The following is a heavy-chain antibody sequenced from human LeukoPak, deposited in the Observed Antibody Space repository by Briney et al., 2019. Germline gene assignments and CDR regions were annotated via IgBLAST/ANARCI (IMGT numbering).Heavy chain of an antibody. CDR1: GYTLTELS. V-gene: IGHV1-24*01. D-gene: IGHD3-10*01. Sequence: ASVKVSCKVSGYTLTELSMHWVRRAPGKGLEWMGGFDPEDGETIYAQKFQGRVTMTEDTSTDTAYMELSSLRSEDTAVYYCAICSVGRITMVRGTSRASFDPWGQGTLVTVSS. CDR3: AICSVGRITMVRGTSRASFDP. J-gene: IGHJ5*02. CDR2: FDPEDGET.